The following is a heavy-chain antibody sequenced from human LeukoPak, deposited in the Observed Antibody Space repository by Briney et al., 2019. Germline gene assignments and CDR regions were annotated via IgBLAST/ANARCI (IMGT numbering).Heavy chain of an antibody. CDR3: ATEVGDANWFDP. D-gene: IGHD4-17*01. CDR2: FDPEDGET. CDR1: GYTLTELS. J-gene: IGHJ5*02. Sequence: ASVKVSCKVSGYTLTELSMHWVRQAPGKGLEWMGGFDPEDGETIYAQKFQGRVTMTEDTSTDTAYMELSSPRSEDTAVYYCATEVGDANWFDPWGQGTLVTVSS. V-gene: IGHV1-24*01.